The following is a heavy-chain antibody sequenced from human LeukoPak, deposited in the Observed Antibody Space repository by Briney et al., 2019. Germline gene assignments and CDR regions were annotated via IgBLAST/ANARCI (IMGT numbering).Heavy chain of an antibody. V-gene: IGHV1-8*01. Sequence: GASVKVSCKASGYTFTTYDINWVRQATGQGLEWMGWMNPNSGNTRYAQKFQGRVTMTRNTSISTAYMELRSLRSEDTAVYYCARGPNKSDGGNSGSAWFDPWGQGTLVTVSS. CDR2: MNPNSGNT. J-gene: IGHJ5*02. CDR1: GYTFTTYD. D-gene: IGHD4-23*01. CDR3: ARGPNKSDGGNSGSAWFDP.